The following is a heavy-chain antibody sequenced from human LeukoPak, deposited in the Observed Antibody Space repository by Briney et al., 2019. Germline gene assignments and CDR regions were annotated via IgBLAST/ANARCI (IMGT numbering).Heavy chain of an antibody. CDR3: AKAPPQGSWYISGAFDI. D-gene: IGHD6-13*01. J-gene: IGHJ3*02. Sequence: PGGSLRLSCAASGFTFSSYAMSWVRQAPGKGLEWVSAISGSGGSTYYADSVKGRFTISRDNSKNTLYLQMNSLRAEDTAVYYCAKAPPQGSWYISGAFDIWGQGTMVTVSS. CDR2: ISGSGGST. V-gene: IGHV3-23*01. CDR1: GFTFSSYA.